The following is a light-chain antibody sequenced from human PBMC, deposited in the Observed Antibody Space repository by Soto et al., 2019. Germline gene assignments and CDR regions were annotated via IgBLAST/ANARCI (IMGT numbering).Light chain of an antibody. J-gene: IGKJ1*01. CDR1: QGIRNY. CDR2: AAS. CDR3: QHLNTYPPWT. V-gene: IGKV1-9*01. Sequence: DIQLTQSPSFLSASVGERVTITCRASQGIRNYLAWYQQKPGKAPKLLIYAASSLQSGVPSRFSGSGSGTEFTLTIISLQPEDFAAYFCQHLNTYPPWTFGQGTKVEIK.